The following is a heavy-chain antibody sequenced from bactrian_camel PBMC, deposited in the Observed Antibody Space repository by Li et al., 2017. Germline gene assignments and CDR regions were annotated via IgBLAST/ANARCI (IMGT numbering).Heavy chain of an antibody. CDR1: GYPYTSYC. Sequence: VQLVESGGGSVQAGGSLRLSCVVSGYPYTSYCFHWVRHRPGKAPEGVAVLWIGGAQAQYHDSVKGRFTISRDNAKNTVYLQMNSLKSEDTSQYYCATALGGAWWFDFGYWGQGTQVTVS. CDR3: ATALGGAWWFDFGY. J-gene: IGHJ6*01. V-gene: IGHV3S1*01. CDR2: LWIGGAQA. D-gene: IGHD2*01.